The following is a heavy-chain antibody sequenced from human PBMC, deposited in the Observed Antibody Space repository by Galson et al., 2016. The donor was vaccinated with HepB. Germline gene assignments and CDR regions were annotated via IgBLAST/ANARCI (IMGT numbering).Heavy chain of an antibody. D-gene: IGHD4-11*01. J-gene: IGHJ6*03. CDR3: AKDLGDRLVTVYYYMDA. V-gene: IGHV3-23*01. CDR1: GFIFSEYA. CDR2: ISESGDYT. Sequence: SLRLSCAASGFIFSEYAMSWVRQAPGKGLEWVSAISESGDYTYYAASVTGRFTISRDNSKNTLSLQMNSLRAEDTALYYCAKDLGDRLVTVYYYMDAWGKGTTVTVSS.